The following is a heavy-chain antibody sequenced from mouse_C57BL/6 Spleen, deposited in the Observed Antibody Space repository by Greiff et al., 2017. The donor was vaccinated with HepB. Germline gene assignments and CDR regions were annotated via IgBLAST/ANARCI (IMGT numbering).Heavy chain of an antibody. D-gene: IGHD1-1*01. CDR3: ARVGYGSSYFDY. V-gene: IGHV5-9*01. J-gene: IGHJ2*01. CDR1: GFTFSSYT. Sequence: EVKLVESGGGLVKPGGSLKLSCAASGFTFSSYTMSWVRQTPEKRLEWVATISGGGGNTYYPDSVKGRFTISRDNAKNTLYLQMSSLRSEDTALYYCARVGYGSSYFDYWGQGTTLTVSS. CDR2: ISGGGGNT.